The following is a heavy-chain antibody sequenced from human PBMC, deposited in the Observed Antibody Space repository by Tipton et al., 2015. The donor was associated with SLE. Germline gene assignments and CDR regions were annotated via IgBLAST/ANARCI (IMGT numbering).Heavy chain of an antibody. V-gene: IGHV1-8*02. Sequence: QSGPEVKKPGASVKVSCKASGYTFTSYDINWVRQATGQGLEWMGWMNPNSGNTGYAQKFQGRVTMTRNTSISTAYMELSSLRSEDTAVYYCARGGGFDCSSTSCYDWFDLWGQGTLVTVSS. J-gene: IGHJ5*02. CDR3: ARGGGFDCSSTSCYDWFDL. D-gene: IGHD2-2*01. CDR1: GYTFTSYD. CDR2: MNPNSGNT.